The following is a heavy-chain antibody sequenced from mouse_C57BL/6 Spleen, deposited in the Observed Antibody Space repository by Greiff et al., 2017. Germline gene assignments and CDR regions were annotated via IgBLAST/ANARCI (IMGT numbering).Heavy chain of an antibody. Sequence: EVKLMESGGGLVKPGGSLKLSCAASGFTFSDYGMHWVRQAPEKGLEWVAYISSGSSTIYYADTVKGRFTSSRDNAKNTLFLQMTSLRSEDTAMYYCARTGLGTAWFAYWGQGTLVTVSA. CDR3: ARTGLGTAWFAY. J-gene: IGHJ3*01. CDR1: GFTFSDYG. V-gene: IGHV5-17*01. D-gene: IGHD4-1*01. CDR2: ISSGSSTI.